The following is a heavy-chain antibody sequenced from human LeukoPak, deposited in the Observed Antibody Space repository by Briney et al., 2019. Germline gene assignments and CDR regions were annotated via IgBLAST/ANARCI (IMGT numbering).Heavy chain of an antibody. CDR3: ARVTRGSYYYMDV. CDR1: GVTFYDYA. D-gene: IGHD1/OR15-1a*01. CDR2: IRGDGGRT. J-gene: IGHJ6*03. V-gene: IGHV3-43*02. Sequence: GGSLRLSCAASGVTFYDYAMHWVRQAPGKGLEWVSLIRGDGGRTSYTDSVKVRFTISRDNSKNSLYLQMKSLRTEDTAMYYCARVTRGSYYYMDVWGKGTTVTVSS.